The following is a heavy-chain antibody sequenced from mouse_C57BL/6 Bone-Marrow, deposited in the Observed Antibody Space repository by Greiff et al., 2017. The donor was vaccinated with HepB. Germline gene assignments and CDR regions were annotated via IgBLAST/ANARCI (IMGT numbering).Heavy chain of an antibody. CDR3: ARGENYYGSGGYAMDY. J-gene: IGHJ4*01. Sequence: EVQGVESGPGMVKPSQSLSLTCTVTGYSITSGYDWHWIRHFPGNKLEWMGYISYSGSTNYNPSLKSRISITHDTSKNHFFLKLNSVTTEDTATYYCARGENYYGSGGYAMDYWGQGTSVTVSS. CDR1: GYSITSGYD. CDR2: ISYSGST. D-gene: IGHD1-1*01. V-gene: IGHV3-1*01.